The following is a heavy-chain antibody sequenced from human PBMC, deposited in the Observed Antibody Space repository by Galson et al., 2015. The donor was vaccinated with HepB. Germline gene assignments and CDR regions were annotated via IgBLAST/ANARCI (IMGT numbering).Heavy chain of an antibody. Sequence: SLRLSCAASGFTFSSYSMNGFRQAPGKGLKWVSSISMTSSTIYYADSVKGRFTISRDNAKNSLYLQMNRLRAEDTAVYYCARATYLRAFDIWGQGTMVTVSS. CDR3: ARATYLRAFDI. CDR2: ISMTSSTI. D-gene: IGHD2/OR15-2a*01. V-gene: IGHV3-48*04. CDR1: GFTFSSYS. J-gene: IGHJ3*02.